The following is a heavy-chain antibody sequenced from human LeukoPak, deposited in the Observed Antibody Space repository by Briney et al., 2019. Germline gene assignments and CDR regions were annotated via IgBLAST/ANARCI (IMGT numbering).Heavy chain of an antibody. CDR2: IYSDGTT. Sequence: GSLRLSCSASGFSVSSSYMSLVRQAPGKGLEWVSIIYSDGTTHYADSLRDRFIISRDNSKNTVSLQMRSLRADDTGIYYCTRDRPYFHLLTGWGNSAFDLWGQGTMVTVSS. V-gene: IGHV3-66*01. J-gene: IGHJ3*01. CDR3: TRDRPYFHLLTGWGNSAFDL. D-gene: IGHD3-9*01. CDR1: GFSVSSSY.